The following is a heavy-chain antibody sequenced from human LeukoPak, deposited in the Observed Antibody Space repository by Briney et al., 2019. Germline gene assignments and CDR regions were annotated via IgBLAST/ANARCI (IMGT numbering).Heavy chain of an antibody. J-gene: IGHJ5*02. V-gene: IGHV1-24*01. Sequence: ASVKVSCKVSGYTLTGLSMHWVRQAPGKGLEWMGGFDPEEGEAIYAQTFQGRVTMTEGTSTDTAYMELSSLRSGDTAVYYCASTRIPMLRGPFDPWGQGILVTVSS. CDR3: ASTRIPMLRGPFDP. CDR2: FDPEEGEA. CDR1: GYTLTGLS. D-gene: IGHD3-10*01.